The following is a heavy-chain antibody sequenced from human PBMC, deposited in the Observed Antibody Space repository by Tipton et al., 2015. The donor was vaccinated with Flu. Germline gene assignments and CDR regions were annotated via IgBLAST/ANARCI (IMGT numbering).Heavy chain of an antibody. CDR2: ISGYNGNT. Sequence: QLVQSGAEVKKPGASVKVSCKTSGYIFTSYGVYWVRQAPGQGLEWMGWISGYNGNTNYAQKFQGRVSMTTDTSTSTAHMELRSLRSDDTAVYYCARGPGTILQLAREDFDYWGQGTLVTVSS. CDR1: GYIFTSYG. V-gene: IGHV1-18*01. J-gene: IGHJ4*02. CDR3: ARGPGTILQLAREDFDY. D-gene: IGHD6-6*01.